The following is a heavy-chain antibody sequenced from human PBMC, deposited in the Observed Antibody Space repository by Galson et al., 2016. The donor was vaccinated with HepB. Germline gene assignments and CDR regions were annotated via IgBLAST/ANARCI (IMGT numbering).Heavy chain of an antibody. V-gene: IGHV4-59*01. J-gene: IGHJ6*02. Sequence: SETLSLTCTVSGGPISNYYWSWIRQAPGKGLEWIGYIYYSGSTYYNPSPKSRVPIAVDTSKNQFSLQLTSVTAADTAVYFCARHMPKYSSSWLNNFYYYGMDVWGQGATVTVSS. D-gene: IGHD6-13*01. CDR1: GGPISNYY. CDR3: ARHMPKYSSSWLNNFYYYGMDV. CDR2: IYYSGST.